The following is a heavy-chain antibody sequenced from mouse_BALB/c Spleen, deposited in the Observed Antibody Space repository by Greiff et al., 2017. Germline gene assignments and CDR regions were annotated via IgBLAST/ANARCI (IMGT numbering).Heavy chain of an antibody. CDR3: ARGGYDYDGFAY. Sequence: QVQLQQSGAELMKPGASVKISCKATGYTFSSYWIEWVKQRPGHGLEWIGEILPGSGSTNYNEKFKGKATFTADTSSNTAYMQLSSLTSEDSAVYYCARGGYDYDGFAYWGQGTLVTVSA. D-gene: IGHD2-4*01. V-gene: IGHV1-9*01. J-gene: IGHJ3*01. CDR2: ILPGSGST. CDR1: GYTFSSYW.